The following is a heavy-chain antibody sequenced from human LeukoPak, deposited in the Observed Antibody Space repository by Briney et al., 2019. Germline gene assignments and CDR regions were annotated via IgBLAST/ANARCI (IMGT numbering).Heavy chain of an antibody. D-gene: IGHD3-16*01. CDR3: ARGGAHGMDV. CDR2: IYYSVST. Sequence: SETLSLTCNVSGCSFSSYYWSWVRQPPGQGLEWIGYIYYSVSTNYNPPLKSRVTISVDTSKNQFSLKLSSVNAADAAAYYCARGGAHGMDVWGQGTTVTVSS. J-gene: IGHJ6*02. V-gene: IGHV4-59*08. CDR1: GCSFSSYY.